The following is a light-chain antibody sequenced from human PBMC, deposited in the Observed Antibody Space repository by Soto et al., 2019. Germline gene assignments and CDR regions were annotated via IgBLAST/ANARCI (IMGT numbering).Light chain of an antibody. CDR1: QRVSSRY. Sequence: PGARATLSCRASQRVSSRYLAWYQQKPGQAPRLIIYGASSRATGIPDRFSGSGSGTDFTLTISRLEAEDFAVYHCHQYGSSPQTFGGETNVEIK. J-gene: IGKJ4*01. CDR2: GAS. CDR3: HQYGSSPQT. V-gene: IGKV3-20*01.